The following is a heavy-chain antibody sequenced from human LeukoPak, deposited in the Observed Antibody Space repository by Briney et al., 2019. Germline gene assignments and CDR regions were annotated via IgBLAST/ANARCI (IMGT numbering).Heavy chain of an antibody. D-gene: IGHD3-3*01. CDR3: ASDPQGYDFWSGPKSWFDP. CDR1: GVSISSYD. Sequence: PSETLSLTCTASGVSISSYDMSWIRQPPGKGLEWIGYIYCSGGTKYNPALKNRGTISLDTTKTQFSLKLSSVTAADTAVYYCASDPQGYDFWSGPKSWFDPWGEGTLVSVSS. V-gene: IGHV4-59*01. CDR2: IYCSGGT. J-gene: IGHJ5*02.